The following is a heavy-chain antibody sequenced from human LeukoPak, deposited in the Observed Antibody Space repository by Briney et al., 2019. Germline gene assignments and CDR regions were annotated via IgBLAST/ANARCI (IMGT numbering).Heavy chain of an antibody. Sequence: PGGSLRLSCAASGFTFSDXXXXXXXXAXXXXXXXVSYIXSSSSYTNXXXXVXXXFTXXXDXAKNSLYLQMNSLRAEDTAVYYCASYSSKTQNPDYWGQGTLVTVSS. CDR3: ASYSSKTQNPDY. D-gene: IGHD6-13*01. V-gene: IGHV3-11*03. CDR1: GFTFSDXX. J-gene: IGHJ4*02. CDR2: IXSSSSYT.